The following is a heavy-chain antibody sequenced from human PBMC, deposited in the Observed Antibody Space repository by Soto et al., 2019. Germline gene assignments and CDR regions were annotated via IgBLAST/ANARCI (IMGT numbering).Heavy chain of an antibody. Sequence: PGESLTIYCTSSGDSFTRYWIGWVHQMPGKGLEWMGIIYPSDSDTRYSPSFQGQVTISADKSISTAYLQWSSLKASDTAMYYCARPRYYGSGSYRYGMDVWGQGTTVTVSS. J-gene: IGHJ6*02. CDR2: IYPSDSDT. D-gene: IGHD3-10*01. V-gene: IGHV5-51*07. CDR1: GDSFTRYW. CDR3: ARPRYYGSGSYRYGMDV.